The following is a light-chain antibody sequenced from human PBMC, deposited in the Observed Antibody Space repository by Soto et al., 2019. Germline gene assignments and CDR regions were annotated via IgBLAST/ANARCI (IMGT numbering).Light chain of an antibody. J-gene: IGLJ3*02. CDR3: QSYDSSNHGV. Sequence: NFMLTQPHSVSESPGKTVTISCTRSSGSIASNYVQWFQQRPCSSPTTVIYEDNQRPSGVPDRFSGSIDSSSNSASLTISGLKNDDEADYYCQSYDSSNHGVFGGGTKLT. CDR2: EDN. V-gene: IGLV6-57*01. CDR1: SGSIASNY.